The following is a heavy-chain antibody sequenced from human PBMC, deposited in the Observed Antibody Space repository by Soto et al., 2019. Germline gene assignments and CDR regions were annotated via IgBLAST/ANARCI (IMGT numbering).Heavy chain of an antibody. CDR3: AKDDGDYVPWVADGMDV. CDR2: ISYDGSNK. Sequence: QVQLVESGGGVVQPGRSLRLSCAASGFTFSSYGMHWVRQAPGKGLEWVAVISYDGSNKYYADSVKGRFTISRDNSKNTLYLQMNSLRAEDTAVYYCAKDDGDYVPWVADGMDVWGQGTTVTVSS. J-gene: IGHJ6*02. CDR1: GFTFSSYG. V-gene: IGHV3-30*18. D-gene: IGHD4-17*01.